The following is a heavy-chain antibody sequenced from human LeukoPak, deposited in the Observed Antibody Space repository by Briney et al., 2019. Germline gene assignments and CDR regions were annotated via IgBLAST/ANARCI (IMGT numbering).Heavy chain of an antibody. V-gene: IGHV4-39*01. CDR2: IYYSGST. J-gene: IGHJ4*02. CDR3: ARYRGYNSGLEKYYFDY. D-gene: IGHD5-18*01. Sequence: SETLSLTCTVSGGSISISRSYWGWIRQPPGKELGWIGSIYYSGSTYYNPSLKSRVTISVDTSKNQFSLKLSSVTAADTAVYYCARYRGYNSGLEKYYFDYWGQGTLVTVSS. CDR1: GGSISISRSY.